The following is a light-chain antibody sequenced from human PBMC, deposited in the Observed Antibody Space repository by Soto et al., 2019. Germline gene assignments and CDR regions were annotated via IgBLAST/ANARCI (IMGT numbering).Light chain of an antibody. CDR2: GAF. V-gene: IGKV3-15*01. Sequence: ELVMTQSPITMSVSPGARATLSCRASQSVSSNLAWYQQKPGQAPSLLIYGAFTRATGIPARFSGTGSGTEFTLTISSLQSEEFALYYCQQYNDWPLTVGQGTKVDIK. J-gene: IGKJ1*01. CDR3: QQYNDWPLT. CDR1: QSVSSN.